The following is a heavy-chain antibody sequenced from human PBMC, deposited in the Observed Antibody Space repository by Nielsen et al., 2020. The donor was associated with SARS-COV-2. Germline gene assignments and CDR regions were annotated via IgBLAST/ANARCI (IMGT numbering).Heavy chain of an antibody. CDR3: ARESFRRYYDSSGYIDY. CDR1: GGSVSSGSYY. D-gene: IGHD3-22*01. V-gene: IGHV4-61*01. J-gene: IGHJ4*02. Sequence: SETLSLTCTVSGGSVSSGSYYWSWIRQPPGKGLEWIGYIYYSGRTNYNPSLKSRVTISVDTSKNQFSLKLSSVTAADTAVYYCARESFRRYYDSSGYIDYWGQGTLVTVSS. CDR2: IYYSGRT.